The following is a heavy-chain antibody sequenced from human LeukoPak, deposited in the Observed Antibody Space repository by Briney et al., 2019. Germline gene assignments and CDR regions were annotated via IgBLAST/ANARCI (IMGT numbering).Heavy chain of an antibody. CDR2: INNSGSTI. D-gene: IGHD6-13*01. V-gene: IGHV3-48*03. Sequence: QSGGSLRLSCAASGFTFSRNVMNWVRQAPGKGLEWLSHINNSGSTIYYADSVKGRFTISRDNAKNSLYLQMNSLRAEDTAVYYCARDGLRRVAARYYFDYWGQGTLVTVSS. J-gene: IGHJ4*02. CDR1: GFTFSRNV. CDR3: ARDGLRRVAARYYFDY.